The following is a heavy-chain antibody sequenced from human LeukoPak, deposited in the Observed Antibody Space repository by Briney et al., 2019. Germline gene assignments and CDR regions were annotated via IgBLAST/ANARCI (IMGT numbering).Heavy chain of an antibody. D-gene: IGHD4-17*01. CDR1: GGSISSYY. CDR2: IYTSGST. V-gene: IGHV4-4*07. Sequence: SETLSLTCTVSGGSISSYYWSWIRQPAGKGLEWIGRIYTSGSTNYNPSLKSRVTMTVDTSKNQFSLKLSSVTAADTAVYYCARTYYGDPPYYFDYWGQGTLVTVSS. J-gene: IGHJ4*02. CDR3: ARTYYGDPPYYFDY.